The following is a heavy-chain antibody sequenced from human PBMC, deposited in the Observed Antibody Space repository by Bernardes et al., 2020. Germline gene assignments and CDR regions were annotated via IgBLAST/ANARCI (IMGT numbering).Heavy chain of an antibody. CDR1: GGSISSSSYY. Sequence: SETLSLTCTVSGGSISSSSYYWGWIRQPPGKGLEWIGSIYYSGSTYYNPSLKSRVTISVDTSKNQFSLKLSSVTAADTAVYYCARHKVATITLFVLWGQGTLVTVSS. CDR3: ARHKVATITLFVL. V-gene: IGHV4-39*01. J-gene: IGHJ4*02. D-gene: IGHD5-12*01. CDR2: IYYSGST.